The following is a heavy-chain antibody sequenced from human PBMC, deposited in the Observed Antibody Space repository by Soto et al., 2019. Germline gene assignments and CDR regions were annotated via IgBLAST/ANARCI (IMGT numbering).Heavy chain of an antibody. CDR3: ARIPISYSSGWSFDY. D-gene: IGHD6-19*01. J-gene: IGHJ4*02. CDR1: GFTFSSYS. V-gene: IGHV3-21*01. Sequence: PGGSLRLSCAASGFTFSSYSTNWVRQAPGKGLEWVSSISSSSSYIYYADSVKGRLTISRDNAKNSLYLQMNSLRAEDTAVYYCARIPISYSSGWSFDYWGQGTLDTVSS. CDR2: ISSSSSYI.